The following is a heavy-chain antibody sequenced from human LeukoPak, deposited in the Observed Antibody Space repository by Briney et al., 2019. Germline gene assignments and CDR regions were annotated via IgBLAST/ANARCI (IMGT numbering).Heavy chain of an antibody. J-gene: IGHJ3*02. Sequence: GGSLRLSCVASGFTFDDYAMHWVRQAPGKGLEWISSITWNSGSIVYADSVKGRFTISRDNAKNSLYLQMNSLRADDMALYYCAKGVGYSYGVAFDIWGQGTMVTVSS. V-gene: IGHV3-9*03. D-gene: IGHD5-18*01. CDR3: AKGVGYSYGVAFDI. CDR2: ITWNSGSI. CDR1: GFTFDDYA.